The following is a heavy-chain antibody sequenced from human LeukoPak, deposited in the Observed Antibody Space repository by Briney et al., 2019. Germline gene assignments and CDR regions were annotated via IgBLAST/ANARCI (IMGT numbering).Heavy chain of an antibody. CDR3: ARGPPTYYYDSSGYYCVDY. V-gene: IGHV4-34*01. CDR2: INHSGST. Sequence: SETLSLTCAVYGGSFSGYYWSWIRQPPGKGLEWIGEINHSGSTNYNPSLKSRVTISVDTSKNQFSLKLSSVTAADTALYYCARGPPTYYYDSSGYYCVDYWGQGTLVTVSS. J-gene: IGHJ4*02. CDR1: GGSFSGYY. D-gene: IGHD3-22*01.